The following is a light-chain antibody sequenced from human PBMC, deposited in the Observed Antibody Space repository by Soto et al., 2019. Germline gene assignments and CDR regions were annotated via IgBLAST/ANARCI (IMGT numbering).Light chain of an antibody. Sequence: QSALTQPASVSGSPGQSITISCTGTSSDVGGYNYVSWYQQHPGKAPKLMIYDVSNRPSGVSNRFSGSKSGNTASLTISGLQAEDEADYYCSSYTSSSTSPSVVFGGGTKLTVL. CDR2: DVS. J-gene: IGLJ2*01. CDR1: SSDVGGYNY. V-gene: IGLV2-14*01. CDR3: SSYTSSSTSPSVV.